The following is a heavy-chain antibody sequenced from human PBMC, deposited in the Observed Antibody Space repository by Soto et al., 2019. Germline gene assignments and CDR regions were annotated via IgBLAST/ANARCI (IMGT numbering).Heavy chain of an antibody. CDR1: GYTFTSYG. D-gene: IGHD4-17*01. CDR2: ISAYNGNT. V-gene: IGHV1-18*01. CDR3: ARVDDYGMYNWFDP. J-gene: IGHJ5*02. Sequence: ASVKVSCKASGYTFTSYGISWVRQAPGQGLEWMGWISAYNGNTNYAQKLQGRVTMTTDTSTSTAYMELRSLRPDDTAVYYCARVDDYGMYNWFDPWGQGTPVTVSS.